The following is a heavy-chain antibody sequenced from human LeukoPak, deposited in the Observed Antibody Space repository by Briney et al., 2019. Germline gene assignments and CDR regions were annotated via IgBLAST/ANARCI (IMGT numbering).Heavy chain of an antibody. CDR2: ISWNSGSI. V-gene: IGHV3-9*01. Sequence: PGGSLRLSCAASGFTFDDYAMHWVRQAPGKGLEWVSGISWNSGSIGYADSVRGRFTISRDNAKNSLYLQMNSLRAEDTALCYCAKDRSDYYYGMDVWGQGTTVTVSS. J-gene: IGHJ6*02. CDR3: AKDRSDYYYGMDV. CDR1: GFTFDDYA. D-gene: IGHD1-26*01.